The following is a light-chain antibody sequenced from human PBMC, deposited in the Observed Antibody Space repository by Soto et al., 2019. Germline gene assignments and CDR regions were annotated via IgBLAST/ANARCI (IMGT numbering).Light chain of an antibody. CDR3: ASYTDNTLWL. V-gene: IGLV2-14*01. Sequence: QSVLTQPASVSGSPGQSITISCTGTSSDVGGYNYVSWYQQHPGRAPKLMIYEVRIRPSGISNRFSGSKSGNTASLTISGLQAEDEADYYCASYTDNTLWLFGGGTKLTVL. CDR1: SSDVGGYNY. CDR2: EVR. J-gene: IGLJ3*02.